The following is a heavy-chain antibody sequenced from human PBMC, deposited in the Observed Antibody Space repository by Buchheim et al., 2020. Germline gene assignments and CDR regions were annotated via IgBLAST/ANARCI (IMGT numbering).Heavy chain of an antibody. J-gene: IGHJ4*02. CDR2: INHSGST. CDR3: ARAYYDFWRKTQYYFDY. V-gene: IGHV4-34*01. D-gene: IGHD3-3*01. Sequence: QVQLQQWGAGLLKPSETLSLTCAVYGGSFSVYYWSWIRQPPGKGLEWIGEINHSGSTNYNPSLKSRVTISVDTSKNHFSLKLSSVTAADTAVYYCARAYYDFWRKTQYYFDYWGQGTL. CDR1: GGSFSVYY.